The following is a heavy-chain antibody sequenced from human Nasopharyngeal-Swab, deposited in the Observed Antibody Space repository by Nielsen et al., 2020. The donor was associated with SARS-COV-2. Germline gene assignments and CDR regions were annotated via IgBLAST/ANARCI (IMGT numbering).Heavy chain of an antibody. Sequence: GGSLRLSCAASGFTFSSYGMHWVRQAPGKGLEWVSGISWNSGSIGYADSVKGRFTISRDNAKNSLYLQMSSLRAEDTALYYCAKDIGYSSGFPDYWGQGTLVTVSS. V-gene: IGHV3-9*01. CDR2: ISWNSGSI. CDR1: GFTFSSYG. J-gene: IGHJ4*02. CDR3: AKDIGYSSGFPDY. D-gene: IGHD6-19*01.